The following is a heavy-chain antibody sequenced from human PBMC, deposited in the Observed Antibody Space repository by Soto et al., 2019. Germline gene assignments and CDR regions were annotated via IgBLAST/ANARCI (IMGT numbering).Heavy chain of an antibody. CDR1: GGTFSSYA. CDR3: ARDRYYGSGSYHDFDY. J-gene: IGHJ4*02. CDR2: IIPIFGTA. D-gene: IGHD3-10*01. Sequence: ASVKVSCKASGGTFSSYAISWVRQAPGQGLEWMGGIIPIFGTANYAQKFQGRVTITADKSTSTAYMELSSLRSEDTAVYYCARDRYYGSGSYHDFDYWGQGTLVTVSS. V-gene: IGHV1-69*06.